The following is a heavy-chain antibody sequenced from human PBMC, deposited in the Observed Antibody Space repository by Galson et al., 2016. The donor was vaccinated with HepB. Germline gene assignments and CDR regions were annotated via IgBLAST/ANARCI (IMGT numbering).Heavy chain of an antibody. CDR2: IYYGGRT. Sequence: SETLSLTCTVSGGSISSYYWSWIRQPPGKGLEWLGYIYYGGRTAYNPSLKSRVSISVDTSKNQFYLNLGSVTAADTAVYYCARDRDSSSYYSLDYWGQGTLVTVSS. CDR1: GGSISSYY. J-gene: IGHJ4*02. CDR3: ARDRDSSSYYSLDY. V-gene: IGHV4-59*01. D-gene: IGHD3-22*01.